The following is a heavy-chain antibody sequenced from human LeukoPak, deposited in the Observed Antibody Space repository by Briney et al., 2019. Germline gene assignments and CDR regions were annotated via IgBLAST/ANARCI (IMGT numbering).Heavy chain of an antibody. CDR2: ISYDGSNK. Sequence: PGRSLRLSCAASGFTFSSYAMHWVRQAPGKGLEWVADISYDGSNKYYVDSVKGRFTISRDNSKNTLYLQMNSLRAEDTAVYYCASIYCGDDCYSVDAFDIWGQGTMVTVSS. J-gene: IGHJ3*02. CDR3: ASIYCGDDCYSVDAFDI. V-gene: IGHV3-30-3*01. CDR1: GFTFSSYA. D-gene: IGHD2-21*02.